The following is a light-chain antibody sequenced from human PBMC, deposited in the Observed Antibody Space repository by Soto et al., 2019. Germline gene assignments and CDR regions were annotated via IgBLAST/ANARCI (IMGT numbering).Light chain of an antibody. CDR3: QQLGSSPRWT. Sequence: ESVLTQSPGTLSLSPGERATLSCRASQNVNNNYLAWYQQKPGQAPRLLIYGASSRATGIPDRFSGSGSGTDFTLTISRLEPEDFAVYYCQQLGSSPRWTFGQGTKVEIK. J-gene: IGKJ1*01. CDR2: GAS. CDR1: QNVNNNY. V-gene: IGKV3-20*01.